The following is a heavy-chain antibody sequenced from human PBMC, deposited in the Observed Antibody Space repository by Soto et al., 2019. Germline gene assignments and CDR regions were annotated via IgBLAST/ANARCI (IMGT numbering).Heavy chain of an antibody. V-gene: IGHV4-61*03. CDR2: LYSSGST. J-gene: IGHJ4*02. D-gene: IGHD3-22*01. Sequence: QVQLQESGPGLVKPSETLSLTCTVSGGSVSSGNYYWSWIRQPPGKGLEWIGYLYSSGSTNYNPYLESRLTISVDTSKNTFSLKLSSVTAADTAVYYCVRDASYDSSGYYSPFDYWGQGTLVTVSS. CDR1: GGSVSSGNYY. CDR3: VRDASYDSSGYYSPFDY.